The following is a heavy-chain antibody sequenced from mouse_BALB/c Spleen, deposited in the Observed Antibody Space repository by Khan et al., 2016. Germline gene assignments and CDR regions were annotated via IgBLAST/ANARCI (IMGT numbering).Heavy chain of an antibody. J-gene: IGHJ4*01. D-gene: IGHD1-1*01. Sequence: VQLKQSGPELMKPGASVKISGKASGSSFTSYYMHWVKQSKGRSLEWIGNFDPFNGGPSSNQKFTGTATLPVDKSSSTAYRHLSSLTSEDSAVYYCASSTQSFDAMEYWGQGTSVTVTS. CDR3: ASSTQSFDAMEY. CDR2: FDPFNGGP. CDR1: GSSFTSYY. V-gene: IGHV1S135*01.